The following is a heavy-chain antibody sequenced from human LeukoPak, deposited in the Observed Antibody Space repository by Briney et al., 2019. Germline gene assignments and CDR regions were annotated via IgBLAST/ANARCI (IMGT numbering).Heavy chain of an antibody. CDR1: GYTFTSYY. CDR2: INPNSGGT. D-gene: IGHD3-22*01. Sequence: ASVKVSCKASGYTFTSYYMHWVRQAPGQGLEWMGWINPNSGGTNYAQKFQGRVTMTRDTSISTAYMELSRLRSDDTAVYYCARDMYYYDSSGYPDAFDIWGQGTMVTVSS. V-gene: IGHV1-2*02. CDR3: ARDMYYYDSSGYPDAFDI. J-gene: IGHJ3*02.